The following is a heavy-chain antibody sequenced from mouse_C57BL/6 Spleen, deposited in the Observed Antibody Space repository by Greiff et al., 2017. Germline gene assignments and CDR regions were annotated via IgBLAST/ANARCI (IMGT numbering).Heavy chain of an antibody. CDR3: ARSLYGNHDMDY. J-gene: IGHJ4*01. V-gene: IGHV1-53*01. D-gene: IGHD2-1*01. Sequence: QVQLQQSGTELVKPGASVKLSCTASGYTFTSYWMHWVKQRPGQGLEWIGNINPSNGGTNYTEKFKSKYTLTVDKSSSTAYMQLSSLTSEDSAVYYCARSLYGNHDMDYWGQGTSVTVSS. CDR2: INPSNGGT. CDR1: GYTFTSYW.